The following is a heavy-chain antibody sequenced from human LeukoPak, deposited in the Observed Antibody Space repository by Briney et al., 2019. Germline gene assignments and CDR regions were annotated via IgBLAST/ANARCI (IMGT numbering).Heavy chain of an antibody. CDR3: ARAKGIGLRGYSYGYYFDY. CDR2: IYYSGST. J-gene: IGHJ4*02. D-gene: IGHD5-18*01. CDR1: GGFISSSSYY. V-gene: IGHV4-39*01. Sequence: PSETLSLTCTVSGGFISSSSYYWGWIRQPPGKGLEWIGSIYYSGSTYYNPSLKSRVTISVDTSKNQFSLKLSSMTAADTAVYYCARAKGIGLRGYSYGYYFDYWGQGILVTVSS.